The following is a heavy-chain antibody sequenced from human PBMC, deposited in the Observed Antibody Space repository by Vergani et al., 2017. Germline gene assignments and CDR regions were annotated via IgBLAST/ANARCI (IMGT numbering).Heavy chain of an antibody. CDR2: IDPGHSDT. CDR3: ATTTGPSAYYDILALDY. CDR1: GYSFTSYW. J-gene: IGHJ4*02. V-gene: IGHV5-51*01. D-gene: IGHD3-9*01. Sequence: EVQLVQSGAEVKKPGESLKISCKGSGYSFTSYWIGWVRQMPGKGLEWMGIIDPGHSDTRYSPSFQGQVTISADKSISTAYLQWSSLKASDTAMYYCATTTGPSAYYDILALDYWGQGTLVTVSS.